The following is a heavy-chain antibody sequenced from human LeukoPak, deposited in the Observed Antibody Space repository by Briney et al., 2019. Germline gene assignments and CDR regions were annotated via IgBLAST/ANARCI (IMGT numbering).Heavy chain of an antibody. Sequence: ASVKVSCKVSGYTFTSCYMHWVRQAPGQGLEWMGIINPSGGSTSYAQKFQGRVTMTRDMSTSTVYMELSSLRSEDTAVYYCARESGAEPYYGSGSYSFRPGALDYWGQGTLVTVSS. J-gene: IGHJ4*02. D-gene: IGHD3-10*01. V-gene: IGHV1-46*01. CDR2: INPSGGST. CDR1: GYTFTSCY. CDR3: ARESGAEPYYGSGSYSFRPGALDY.